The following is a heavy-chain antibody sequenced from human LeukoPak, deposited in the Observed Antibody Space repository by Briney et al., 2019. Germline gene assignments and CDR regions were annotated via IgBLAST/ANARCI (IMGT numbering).Heavy chain of an antibody. CDR3: ARNTRTSFAI. J-gene: IGHJ4*02. V-gene: IGHV3-74*01. D-gene: IGHD2-2*01. CDR1: GFTFSSSW. Sequence: GGSLRLSCAASGFTFSSSWMHWVRQAPGKGLVWVSRINPDETTTTYADSVKARFTISRDNAKNTLYLQMNSLRAEDTAVYYCARNTRTSFAIWGQGTLVTVSS. CDR2: INPDETTT.